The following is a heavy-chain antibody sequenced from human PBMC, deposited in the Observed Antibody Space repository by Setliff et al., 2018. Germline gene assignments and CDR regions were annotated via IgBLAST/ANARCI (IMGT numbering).Heavy chain of an antibody. CDR2: IWYGGSNK. J-gene: IGHJ6*03. CDR1: GFSFSNFN. CDR3: AKDLGDDGHYYYYMDV. V-gene: IGHV3-33*06. D-gene: IGHD4-17*01. Sequence: PGGSLRLSCAASGFTSGFSFSNFNMHWVRQAPGKGLEWVAVIWYGGSNKYYADSVKGRFTSSRDDSKNTLYLQMNSLTVDDTAVYYCAKDLGDDGHYYYYMDVWGKGTTVTVSS.